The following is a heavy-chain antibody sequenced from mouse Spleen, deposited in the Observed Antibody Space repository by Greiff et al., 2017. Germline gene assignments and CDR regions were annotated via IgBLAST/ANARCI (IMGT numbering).Heavy chain of an antibody. CDR2: IDTSDSYT. J-gene: IGHJ2*01. CDR1: GYTFTDYW. Sequence: QVQLQQPGAELVMPGASVKMSCKASGYTFTDYWMHWVKQRPGQGLEWIGAIDTSDSYTSYNQKFKGKATLTVDESSSTAYMQLCSLTSEDSAVYYCARSLDYWGQGTTLTVSS. CDR3: ARSLDY. V-gene: IGHV1-69*01.